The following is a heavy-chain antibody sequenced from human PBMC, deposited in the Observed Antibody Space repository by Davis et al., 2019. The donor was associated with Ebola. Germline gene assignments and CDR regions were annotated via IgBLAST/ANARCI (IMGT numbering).Heavy chain of an antibody. D-gene: IGHD4-23*01. CDR2: ISSSSSYI. CDR1: GFTFSSYT. J-gene: IGHJ3*01. Sequence: GGSLRLSCAASGFTFSSYTMNWVRQAPGKGLEWVSSISSSSSYIYYADSVEGRFTISRDNARNTLYLQMTSLRAEDTALYYCAPTDTSGNEAFDLWGRGTMVTVSS. V-gene: IGHV3-21*01. CDR3: APTDTSGNEAFDL.